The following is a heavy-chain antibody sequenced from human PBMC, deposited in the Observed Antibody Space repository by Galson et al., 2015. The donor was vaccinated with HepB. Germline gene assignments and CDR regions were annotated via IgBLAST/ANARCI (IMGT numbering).Heavy chain of an antibody. J-gene: IGHJ4*03. D-gene: IGHD4-17*01. CDR1: GGSINIGRYY. CDR2: IYTSGNT. V-gene: IGHV4-61*02. CDR3: VRGSTLRYFDY. Sequence: TLSLTCTVSGGSINIGRYYWSWIRQPAGKGLEWIGRIYTSGNTDYNPSLKSRVTMSVDTSKNQFSLRLTSVTAADTAVYYCVRGSTLRYFDYWGQGTTVTVSS.